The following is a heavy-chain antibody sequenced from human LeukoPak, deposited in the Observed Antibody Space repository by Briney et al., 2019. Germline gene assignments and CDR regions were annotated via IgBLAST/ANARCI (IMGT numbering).Heavy chain of an antibody. CDR2: IYPGDSDT. D-gene: IGHD2-2*01. J-gene: IGHJ4*02. CDR1: GYSFTSYW. V-gene: IGHV5-51*01. Sequence: GESLKISCKGSGYSFTSYWIGWVRQMPGKGLEWMGIIYPGDSDTRYSPSFQGQVTNSADKSISTAYLQWSSLKASDTAMYYCARALIVVVPAAGGEFDYWGQGTLVTVSS. CDR3: ARALIVVVPAAGGEFDY.